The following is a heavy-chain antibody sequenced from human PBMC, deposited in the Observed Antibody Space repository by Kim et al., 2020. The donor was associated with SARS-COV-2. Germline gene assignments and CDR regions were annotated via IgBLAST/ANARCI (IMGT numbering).Heavy chain of an antibody. V-gene: IGHV5-51*01. Sequence: GESLKISCKGSGYSFTSYWIGWVRQMPGKGLEWMGIIYPGDSDTRYSPSFQGQVTISADKSISTAYLQWSSLKASDTAMYYCARRGPDYGDYDYYFDYWGQGTLVTVSS. CDR1: GYSFTSYW. D-gene: IGHD4-17*01. CDR2: IYPGDSDT. J-gene: IGHJ4*02. CDR3: ARRGPDYGDYDYYFDY.